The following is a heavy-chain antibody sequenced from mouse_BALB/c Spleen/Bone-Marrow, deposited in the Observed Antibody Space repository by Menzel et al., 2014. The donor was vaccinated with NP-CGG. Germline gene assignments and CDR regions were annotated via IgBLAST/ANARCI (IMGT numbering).Heavy chain of an antibody. CDR1: GFSFNSYG. D-gene: IGHD2-4*01. CDR2: ISGGGSYT. V-gene: IGHV5-9-2*01. CDR3: ARHAYYDQTEVSFVY. J-gene: IGHJ3*01. Sequence: EVMLVESGGGLVKSGGSLKPSCAASGFSFNSYGMSWVRQTPEKRLEWVATISGGGSYTSYPDSVKGRFTISRDNAKNNLYLQLSSLRSEDTALYYCARHAYYDQTEVSFVYWGQGTLVTVSA.